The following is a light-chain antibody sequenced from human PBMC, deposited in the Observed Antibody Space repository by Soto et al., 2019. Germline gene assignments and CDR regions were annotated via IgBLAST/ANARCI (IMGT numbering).Light chain of an antibody. J-gene: IGKJ5*01. CDR2: DAS. V-gene: IGKV1-33*01. CDR1: QDIRNS. CDR3: QQYDDPST. Sequence: DIQMTQSPSSLSASVGDRGTITCQASQDIRNSLNWYQQKPRKAPKLLIYDASNLETGVTSRFSGSGSGTDFTFTNSSQQAEYTATYYCQQYDDPSTFGQGTRLEIK.